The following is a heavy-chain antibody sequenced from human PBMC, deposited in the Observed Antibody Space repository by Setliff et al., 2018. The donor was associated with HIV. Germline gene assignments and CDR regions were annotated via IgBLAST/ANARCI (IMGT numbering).Heavy chain of an antibody. J-gene: IGHJ5*02. D-gene: IGHD3-3*01. CDR2: SHYNGST. CDR1: GGSIGSGGSY. Sequence: KPSETLSLTCTVSGGSIGSGGSYWSWIRQHPGKGLEWIGNSHYNGSTYYNPSLKSRVTISVDTSKNQFSLNVRSVTAADTAVYYCASWGRARRANYNFWSGSSWFDPWGQGILVTVSS. CDR3: ASWGRARRANYNFWSGSSWFDP. V-gene: IGHV4-31*03.